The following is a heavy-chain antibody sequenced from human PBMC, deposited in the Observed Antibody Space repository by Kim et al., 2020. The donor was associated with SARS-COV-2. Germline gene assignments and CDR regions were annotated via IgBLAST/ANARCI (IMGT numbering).Heavy chain of an antibody. D-gene: IGHD5-18*01. J-gene: IGHJ4*02. CDR3: AKTKRGYSYGYAADY. V-gene: IGHV3-9*01. Sequence: DSVKGRFTISRDNAKNSLYLQMNSLRAEDTALYYCAKTKRGYSYGYAADYWGQGTLVTVSS.